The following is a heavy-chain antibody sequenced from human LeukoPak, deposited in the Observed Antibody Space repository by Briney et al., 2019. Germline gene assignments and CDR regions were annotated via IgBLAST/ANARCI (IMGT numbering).Heavy chain of an antibody. CDR3: ARSGSYGEYFQH. J-gene: IGHJ1*01. CDR2: INPTSGET. Sequence: ASVKVSCKASGYSFPGYYIHWVRQAPGQGLEWMGWINPTSGETNYAQKFQGRVTMTRDTSISTAYMDLSRLRSDDTALYYCARSGSYGEYFQHWGQGTLVTVSS. CDR1: GYSFPGYY. D-gene: IGHD1-26*01. V-gene: IGHV1-2*02.